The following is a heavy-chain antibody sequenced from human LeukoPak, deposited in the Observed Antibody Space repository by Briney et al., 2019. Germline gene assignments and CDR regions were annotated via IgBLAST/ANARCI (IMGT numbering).Heavy chain of an antibody. J-gene: IGHJ6*03. CDR3: ARDTYSGIYYPYYYYYYMDV. D-gene: IGHD1-26*01. CDR1: GGSVSSYY. V-gene: IGHV4-59*02. CDR2: IYYSGST. Sequence: SETLSLTCTVSGGSVSSYYWSWIRQPPGKGLEWIGYIYYSGSTNHNPSLKRRVTISLDTSKNQFSLKVSSVTAADTAVYYCARDTYSGIYYPYYYYYYMDVWGKGTTVTVSS.